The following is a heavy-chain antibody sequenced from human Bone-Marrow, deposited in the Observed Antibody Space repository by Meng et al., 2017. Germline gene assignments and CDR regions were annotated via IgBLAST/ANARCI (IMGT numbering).Heavy chain of an antibody. Sequence: GESLKISCAASGFTFDDYGMSWVRQAPGKGLEWVAVIWYDGSNKYYADSVKGRFTISRDNSKNTLYLQMNSLRAEDTAVYYCARDFQYYYDSSGYDYWGQGTLVTVSS. J-gene: IGHJ4*02. V-gene: IGHV3-33*08. CDR3: ARDFQYYYDSSGYDY. CDR1: GFTFDDYG. CDR2: IWYDGSNK. D-gene: IGHD3-22*01.